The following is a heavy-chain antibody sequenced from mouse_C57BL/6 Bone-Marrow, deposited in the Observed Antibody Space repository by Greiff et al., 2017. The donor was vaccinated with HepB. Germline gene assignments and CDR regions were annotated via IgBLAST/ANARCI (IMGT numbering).Heavy chain of an antibody. Sequence: QLQQSVAELVRPGASVKLSCTASGFNIKNTYMHWVKQRPEQGLEWIGRIDPANGNTEYASKFQGKATITADTSSNTAYLQLSSLTSEDTAVYYCIPYYYGSFYAMDYWGQGTSVTVSS. D-gene: IGHD1-1*01. CDR2: IDPANGNT. CDR1: GFNIKNTY. V-gene: IGHV14-3*01. J-gene: IGHJ4*01. CDR3: IPYYYGSFYAMDY.